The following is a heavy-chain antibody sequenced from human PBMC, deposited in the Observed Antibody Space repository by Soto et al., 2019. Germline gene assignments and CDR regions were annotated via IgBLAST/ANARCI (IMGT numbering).Heavy chain of an antibody. D-gene: IGHD3-22*01. CDR3: ARVHYYDSSPDY. CDR1: GFTFSTYG. CDR2: IWYDGSNK. V-gene: IGHV3-33*01. Sequence: QVQLVESGGGVVQPGRSLRLSCAASGFTFSTYGMHGVRQAPGKGLEWVAVIWYDGSNKYYADSVKGRFTISRDNSKNTLYLQMNSLRAEDTAVYYCARVHYYDSSPDYWGQGTLVTVSS. J-gene: IGHJ4*02.